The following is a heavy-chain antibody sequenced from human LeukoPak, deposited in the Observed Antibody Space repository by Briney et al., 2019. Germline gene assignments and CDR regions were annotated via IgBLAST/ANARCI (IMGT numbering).Heavy chain of an antibody. J-gene: IGHJ6*02. D-gene: IGHD1-26*01. V-gene: IGHV4-31*03. CDR2: VYYSGST. CDR1: GGSISSSGYY. CDR3: ARGEDQRGNYYYYGMDV. Sequence: SETLSLTYTVSGGSISSSGYYCSWIRQHPGRGLERIGYVYYSGSTYYNPSLRSRVTISLDTSKNQFPLKLSSVTDADTAVYYCARGEDQRGNYYYYGMDVWGQGTTVTVSS.